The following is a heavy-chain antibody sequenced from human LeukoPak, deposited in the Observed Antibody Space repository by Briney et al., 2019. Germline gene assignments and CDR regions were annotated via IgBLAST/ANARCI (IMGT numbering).Heavy chain of an antibody. CDR2: INHSGST. CDR3: GRAEHDWGPEY. J-gene: IGHJ4*02. V-gene: IGHV4-34*01. D-gene: IGHD3-9*01. CDR1: GGSFSGYY. Sequence: SETLSLTCAVYGGSFSGYYWSWIRQLPGKGLEWIGEINHSGSTNYNPSLKSRVTISVDTSKNQFSLLLNSVTPEDTAVYFCGRAEHDWGPEYWGQRTLVTVSS.